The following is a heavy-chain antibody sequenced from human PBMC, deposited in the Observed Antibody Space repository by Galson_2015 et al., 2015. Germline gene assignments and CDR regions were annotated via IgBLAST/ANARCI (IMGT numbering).Heavy chain of an antibody. D-gene: IGHD2-15*01. V-gene: IGHV3-48*02. CDR1: GFTFSSYS. CDR3: AREPHCSGGSCYGSDY. J-gene: IGHJ4*02. Sequence: SLRLSCAASGFTFSSYSMNWVRQAPGKGLEWVSYIGSSSSTIYYADSVKGRFTISRDNAKNSLYLQMNSLRDEDTAVYYCAREPHCSGGSCYGSDYSGQGTLVAVSS. CDR2: IGSSSSTI.